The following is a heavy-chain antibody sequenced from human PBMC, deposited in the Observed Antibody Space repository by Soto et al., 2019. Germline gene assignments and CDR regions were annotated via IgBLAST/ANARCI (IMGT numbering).Heavy chain of an antibody. Sequence: GGSLRLSCAASGFTFSSYSMNWVRQAPGKGLEWVSSISNSSSYIYYADSVKGRFNISRDNAKNSLYLQMNSLRAEDTAVYYCARERRFYDSSPLLLSRPGDGYYYYGMDVWGQGTTVTVSS. CDR3: ARERRFYDSSPLLLSRPGDGYYYYGMDV. V-gene: IGHV3-21*01. J-gene: IGHJ6*02. CDR2: ISNSSSYI. D-gene: IGHD3-22*01. CDR1: GFTFSSYS.